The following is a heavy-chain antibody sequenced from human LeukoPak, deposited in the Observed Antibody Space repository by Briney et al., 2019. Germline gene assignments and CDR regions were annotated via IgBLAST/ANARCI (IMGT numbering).Heavy chain of an antibody. Sequence: GASVKVPCKASGGTFSSYAISCVRQAPGQGLEWMGRIIPIFGTANYAQKFQGRVTITTAESTSTAYIELSSLRSEDTAVYYCARERGIMTTEVEYDYWGQGTLVTVSS. J-gene: IGHJ4*02. CDR3: ARERGIMTTEVEYDY. CDR2: IIPIFGTA. V-gene: IGHV1-69*05. CDR1: GGTFSSYA. D-gene: IGHD4-11*01.